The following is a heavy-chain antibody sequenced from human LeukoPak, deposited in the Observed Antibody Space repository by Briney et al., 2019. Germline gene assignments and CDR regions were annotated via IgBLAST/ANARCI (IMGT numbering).Heavy chain of an antibody. V-gene: IGHV4-39*07. J-gene: IGHJ5*02. CDR1: GGSISSRPYY. D-gene: IGHD3-10*01. CDR2: ISYSGTT. Sequence: SETLSLTCTVSGGSISSRPYYWGWVRQPPGKGLEWIGTISYSGTTYYSPSLKSRVTISLDTSKNQFSLRLTSVTAADTAVYYCARDSGTSGEVKFDPWGQGTRVTVSS. CDR3: ARDSGTSGEVKFDP.